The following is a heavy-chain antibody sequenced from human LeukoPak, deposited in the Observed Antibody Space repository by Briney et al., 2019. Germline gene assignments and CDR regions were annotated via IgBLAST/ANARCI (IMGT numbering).Heavy chain of an antibody. J-gene: IGHJ4*02. CDR1: RYTFTGYY. V-gene: IGHV1-2*02. CDR3: ARQSSSAWPSFDY. Sequence: ASVKVSCKASRYTFTGYYIHWVRQAPGQGLEWMGWINPNSGDTSYAQKFQGRVTMPRDTSITTAYTELGSLTSDDTAVYYCARQSSSAWPSFDYWGQGTLVTVSS. CDR2: INPNSGDT. D-gene: IGHD6-19*01.